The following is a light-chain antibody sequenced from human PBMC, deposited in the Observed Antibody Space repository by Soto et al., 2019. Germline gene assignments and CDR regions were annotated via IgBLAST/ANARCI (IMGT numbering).Light chain of an antibody. CDR3: QQSSNWPPWT. CDR1: QSVGTS. V-gene: IGKV3-11*01. Sequence: EIVLTQSPATLSLSPGERATFSCKASQSVGTSLAWFQQKPCQAPRLLIYDASVRATGIPARFSGSGSGTDFTLTISRLQPEDIAMYYCQQSSNWPPWTFGRGTRVEI. CDR2: DAS. J-gene: IGKJ1*01.